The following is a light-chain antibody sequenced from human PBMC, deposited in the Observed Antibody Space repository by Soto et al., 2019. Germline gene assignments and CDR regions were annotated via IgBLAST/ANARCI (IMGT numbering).Light chain of an antibody. CDR1: SSNIGINT. J-gene: IGLJ1*01. Sequence: QSVLTQPPSASGTPGQTITISCSGGSSNIGINTVSWYEHLPGTAPRHLIYGNNQRPSGVPDRFPGSKSGTSASLAISGLQSEDEAHYHSATWDDSLDVHVFGTGTKVTVL. CDR3: ATWDDSLDVHV. V-gene: IGLV1-44*01. CDR2: GNN.